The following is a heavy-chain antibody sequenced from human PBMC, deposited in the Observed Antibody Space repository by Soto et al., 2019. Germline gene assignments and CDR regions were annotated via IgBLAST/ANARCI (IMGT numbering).Heavy chain of an antibody. CDR1: GFPFSKFW. CDR2: IGEDGTEK. J-gene: IGHJ5*02. V-gene: IGHV3-7*01. D-gene: IGHD4-17*01. CDR3: VGDGDGGCCSSWFVP. Sequence: EADLVQSGGGLVQPGGSLRLSCEASGFPFSKFWMSWLRQAPGKGLEWVANIGEDGTEKYYADSVKGRFTISRDNVKNSMYLQMNSLRVDDTAVYYCVGDGDGGCCSSWFVPWGQGTLVTVSS.